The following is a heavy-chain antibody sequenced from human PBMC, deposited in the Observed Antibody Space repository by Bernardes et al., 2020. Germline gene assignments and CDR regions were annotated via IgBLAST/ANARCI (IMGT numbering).Heavy chain of an antibody. Sequence: GGSLRLSCAASGFTFSSYGMHWVRQAPGKGLEWVAVIWYDGSNKYYADSVKGRFTISRDNSKNTLYLQMNSLRAEDTAVYYCAREAATVTTGGHAFDIWGHGTMVTISS. CDR1: GFTFSSYG. J-gene: IGHJ3*02. CDR3: AREAATVTTGGHAFDI. V-gene: IGHV3-33*01. D-gene: IGHD4-17*01. CDR2: IWYDGSNK.